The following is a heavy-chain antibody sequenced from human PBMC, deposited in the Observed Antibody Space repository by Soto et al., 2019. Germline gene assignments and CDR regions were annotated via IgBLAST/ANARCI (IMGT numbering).Heavy chain of an antibody. CDR1: GSSINSSGYY. D-gene: IGHD3-3*02. J-gene: IGHJ4*02. Sequence: KTSETLSLTCTVSGSSINSSGYYWGWIRQPPGKGLEWIGSMFYGVSTYYNPSLKSRVTVSVDTSKNQFSLNLRSVTAADTAVYYCARLPSRHLVDYWGQGXLVTVSS. CDR3: ARLPSRHLVDY. CDR2: MFYGVST. V-gene: IGHV4-39*01.